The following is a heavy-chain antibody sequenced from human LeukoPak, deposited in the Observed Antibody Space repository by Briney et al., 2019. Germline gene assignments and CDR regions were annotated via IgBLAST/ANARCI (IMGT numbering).Heavy chain of an antibody. CDR3: ATLSGDRVGATPGDY. CDR2: FDLEDGET. V-gene: IGHV1-24*01. J-gene: IGHJ4*02. CDR1: GYTLTELS. D-gene: IGHD1-26*01. Sequence: ASVKVSCKVSGYTLTELSMHWVRQAPGKGLEWMGGFDLEDGETIYAQKFQGRVTMTEDTSTDTAYMELSSLRSKDTAVYYCATLSGDRVGATPGDYWGQGTLVTVSS.